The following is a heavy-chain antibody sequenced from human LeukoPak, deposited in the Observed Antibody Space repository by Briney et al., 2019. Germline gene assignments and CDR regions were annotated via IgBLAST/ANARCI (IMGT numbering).Heavy chain of an antibody. J-gene: IGHJ5*02. V-gene: IGHV1-69*13. CDR1: GGTFSSYA. D-gene: IGHD6-6*01. CDR2: IIPIFGTA. CDR3: ATLSSSSVRFDP. Sequence: ASVKVSCKASGGTFSSYAISWVRQAPGQGLEWMGGIIPIFGTANYAQKFQGRVTITADESTSTAYMELSSLRSEDTAVYYCATLSSSSVRFDPWGQGTLVTVSS.